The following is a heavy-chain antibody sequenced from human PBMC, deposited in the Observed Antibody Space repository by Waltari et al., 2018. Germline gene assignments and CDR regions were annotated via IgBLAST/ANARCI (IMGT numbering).Heavy chain of an antibody. CDR3: ARRGRFGYRLDY. CDR2: INHSGST. J-gene: IGHJ4*02. D-gene: IGHD3-10*01. V-gene: IGHV4-34*01. CDR1: GGSFSGYY. Sequence: QVQLQQWGAGLLKPSETLSLTCAVYGGSFSGYYRSWIRQPPGKGLEWIGEINHSGSTNYNPSLKSRVTISVDTSKNQFSLKLSSVTAADTAVYYCARRGRFGYRLDYWGQGTLVTVSS.